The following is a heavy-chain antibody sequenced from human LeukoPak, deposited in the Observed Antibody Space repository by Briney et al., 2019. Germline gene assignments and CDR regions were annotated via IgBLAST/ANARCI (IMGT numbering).Heavy chain of an antibody. Sequence: GGSLRLSCAASGFTFDDYAMHWVRQAPGKGLEWVSLISWDGGSTYYADSVKGRFTISRDNSKNSLYLQMNSLRAEDTALYYCAKDKLELGYYYYYMDVWGKGTTVTVSS. D-gene: IGHD1-7*01. J-gene: IGHJ6*03. CDR3: AKDKLELGYYYYYMDV. V-gene: IGHV3-43D*03. CDR2: ISWDGGST. CDR1: GFTFDDYA.